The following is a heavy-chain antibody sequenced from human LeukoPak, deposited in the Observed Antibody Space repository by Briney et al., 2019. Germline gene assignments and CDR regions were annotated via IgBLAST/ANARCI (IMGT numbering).Heavy chain of an antibody. CDR3: ARGRPWQLLRLGVIDAFDN. CDR2: MNANSGNT. CDR1: GYSFTSYD. V-gene: IGHV1-8*03. J-gene: IGHJ3*02. Sequence: GASVKVSCKASGYSFTSYDINWVREATGQGVEGMGWMNANSGNTGYAQKFQGRVTITRNTSISTAYMELSSLRSEDTAVYYCARGRPWQLLRLGVIDAFDNWDQGTMVTVSS. D-gene: IGHD1-26*01.